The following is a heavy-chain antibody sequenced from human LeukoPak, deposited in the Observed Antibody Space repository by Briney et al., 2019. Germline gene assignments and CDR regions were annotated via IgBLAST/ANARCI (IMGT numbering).Heavy chain of an antibody. Sequence: GGSLRLSCAASGFTFSSYAMTWVRQAPGKGLEWVSAISGSGGSTYYADSVKGRFTISRDSSKNTMYLQMDGLRAEDTAVYYCAKGVGTKLRYYFDYWGQGILVTDSS. CDR1: GFTFSSYA. J-gene: IGHJ4*02. CDR3: AKGVGTKLRYYFDY. CDR2: ISGSGGST. D-gene: IGHD1-26*01. V-gene: IGHV3-23*01.